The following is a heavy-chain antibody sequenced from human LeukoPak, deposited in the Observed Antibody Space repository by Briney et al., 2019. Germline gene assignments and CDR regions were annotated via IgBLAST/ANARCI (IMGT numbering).Heavy chain of an antibody. J-gene: IGHJ3*02. Sequence: SETLSLTCTVSGGSISSSSYYWGWIRQPPGKGLEWIGSIYYSGSTYYNPSLKSRVTISVDTSKNQFSLKLSSVTAADTAVYYCGRATGFTHPDAFDIWGQGTMVTVSS. CDR3: GRATGFTHPDAFDI. CDR2: IYYSGST. V-gene: IGHV4-39*01. D-gene: IGHD1-1*01. CDR1: GGSISSSSYY.